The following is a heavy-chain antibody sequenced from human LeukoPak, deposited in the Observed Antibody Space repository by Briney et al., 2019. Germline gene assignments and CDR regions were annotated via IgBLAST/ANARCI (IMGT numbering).Heavy chain of an antibody. V-gene: IGHV1-69*13. J-gene: IGHJ5*02. CDR2: MIPIFGTA. CDR1: GGTFSSYA. CDR3: ARDLGIAVAGIVRTQSWFDP. D-gene: IGHD6-19*01. Sequence: SVKVSCKASGGTFSSYAISWVRQAPGQGLEWMGGMIPIFGTANYAQKFQGRVTITADESTSTAYMELSSLRSEDTAVYYCARDLGIAVAGIVRTQSWFDPWGQGTLVTVSS.